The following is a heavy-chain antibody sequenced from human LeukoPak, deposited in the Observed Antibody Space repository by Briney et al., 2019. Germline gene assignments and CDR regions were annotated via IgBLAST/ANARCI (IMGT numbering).Heavy chain of an antibody. CDR2: IYYSGST. D-gene: IGHD3-22*01. CDR1: GGSMSSSTYY. CDR3: ARVPAYDSSGYPDYDKGRFDY. J-gene: IGHJ4*02. Sequence: KPSETLSLTCTVSGGSMSSSTYYWGWIRQPPGKGLEWIGTIYYSGSTYYNPSLKSRVTISVDTSKNQFSLKLSSVTAADTAVYYCARVPAYDSSGYPDYDKGRFDYWGQGTLVTVSS. V-gene: IGHV4-39*07.